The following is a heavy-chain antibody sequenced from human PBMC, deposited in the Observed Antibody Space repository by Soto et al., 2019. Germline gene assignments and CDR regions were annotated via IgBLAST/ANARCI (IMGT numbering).Heavy chain of an antibody. CDR2: MNPNSGNT. V-gene: IGHV1-8*01. J-gene: IGHJ6*03. CDR3: ARVNWNYELGYYYYMDV. Sequence: QVQLVQSGAEVKKPGASVKVSSKASGYTFTSYDINWVRQATGQGLEWMGWMNPNSGNTGYAQKFQGRVTMTRNTSISTAYMELSSLRSEDTAVYYCARVNWNYELGYYYYMDVWGKGTTVTVSS. D-gene: IGHD1-7*01. CDR1: GYTFTSYD.